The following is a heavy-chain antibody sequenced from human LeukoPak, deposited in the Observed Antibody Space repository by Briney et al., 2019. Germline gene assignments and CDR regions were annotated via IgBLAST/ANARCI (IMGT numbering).Heavy chain of an antibody. CDR1: GFTFSSYA. CDR2: ISGSGGST. J-gene: IGHJ4*02. CDR3: AKRRTGPVFYFDY. V-gene: IGHV3-23*01. Sequence: GGSLRLSCAAPGFTFSSYAMSWVRQAPGKGLEWVSAISGSGGSTYYADSVKGRFTISRDNSKNTLYLQMNSLRAEDTAVYYCAKRRTGPVFYFDYWGQGTLVTVSS.